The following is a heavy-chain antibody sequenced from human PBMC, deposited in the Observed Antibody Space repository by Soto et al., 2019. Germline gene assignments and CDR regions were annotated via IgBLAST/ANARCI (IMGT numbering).Heavy chain of an antibody. D-gene: IGHD2-21*02. CDR1: GFTFSSYA. Sequence: GESLKISCAASGFTFSSYAMSWVRQAPGKGLEWVSAISGSGGSTYYADSVKGRFTISRDNSKNTLYLQMNSLRAEDTAVYYCAKDVAYCGGDCYSAFDIWGQGTMVTVSS. CDR3: AKDVAYCGGDCYSAFDI. CDR2: ISGSGGST. J-gene: IGHJ3*02. V-gene: IGHV3-23*01.